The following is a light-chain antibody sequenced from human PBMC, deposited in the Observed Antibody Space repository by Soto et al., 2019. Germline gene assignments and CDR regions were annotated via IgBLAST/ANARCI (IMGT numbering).Light chain of an antibody. CDR2: GAS. J-gene: IGKJ3*01. V-gene: IGKV3-15*01. CDR3: QQYNNWPPWT. CDR1: QSVSSN. Sequence: EIVMTQSQDTLSVSPGDRATLSCRASQSVSSNLAWYQQKPGQAPRRLIYGASTRATGIPARFSGSGSGTEFTLTISSLQAEDFAVYYCQQYNNWPPWTFGPGTKVHIK.